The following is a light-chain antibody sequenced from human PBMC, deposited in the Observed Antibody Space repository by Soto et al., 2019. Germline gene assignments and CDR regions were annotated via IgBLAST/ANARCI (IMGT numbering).Light chain of an antibody. J-gene: IGLJ2*01. V-gene: IGLV2-14*01. Sequence: QSPLTQPASVSGSPGQSITISCSGTRSDVGAYNYVSWYQQHPGKAPKLMIYGVSDRPSGLSNRFSGSKSGNTASLTISGLQAEDEADYYCSSYTSTSTVVFGGGTKLTVL. CDR1: RSDVGAYNY. CDR3: SSYTSTSTVV. CDR2: GVS.